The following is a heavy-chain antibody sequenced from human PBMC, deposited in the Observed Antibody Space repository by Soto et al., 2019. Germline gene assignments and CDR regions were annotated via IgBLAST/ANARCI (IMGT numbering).Heavy chain of an antibody. CDR1: GFTVSSNY. V-gene: IGHV3-53*01. CDR3: AKGDIVVVPAAIAG. CDR2: IYSGGST. J-gene: IGHJ4*02. D-gene: IGHD2-2*01. Sequence: GGSLRLSCAASGFTVSSNYMSWVRQAPGKGLEWVSVIYSGGSTYYADSVKGRFTISRDNSKNTLYLQMNSLGDEDTAVYYCAKGDIVVVPAAIAGWGQGTLVTVSS.